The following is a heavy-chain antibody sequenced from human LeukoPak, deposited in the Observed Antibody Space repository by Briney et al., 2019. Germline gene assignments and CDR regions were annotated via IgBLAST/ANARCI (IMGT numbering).Heavy chain of an antibody. CDR3: AREIGAAGR. V-gene: IGHV4-59*01. CDR2: ISHSGTT. D-gene: IGHD6-13*01. CDR1: GGSITTYY. Sequence: SETLSLTCTVSGGSITTYYWSWIRQPPGKGLEWIGYISHSGTTNYNPSLKSRVTISVDTSKNQFSLNLSSVTAADTAVYYCAREIGAAGRWGQGTLVTVPS. J-gene: IGHJ4*02.